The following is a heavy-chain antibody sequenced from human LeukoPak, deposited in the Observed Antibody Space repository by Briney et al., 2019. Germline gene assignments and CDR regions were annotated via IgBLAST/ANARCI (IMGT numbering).Heavy chain of an antibody. CDR2: ISGSGGST. CDR3: AKEIAIKHIVVVTAIHPFDY. CDR1: GFTFSSYA. J-gene: IGHJ4*02. V-gene: IGHV3-23*01. Sequence: PGGSLRLSCAASGFTFSSYAMSWVRQAPGKGLEWVSAISGSGGSTYYADSVKGRFTISRDNSKNTLYLQMNSLRAEDTAVYYCAKEIAIKHIVVVTAIHPFDYWGQGTLVTVSS. D-gene: IGHD2-21*02.